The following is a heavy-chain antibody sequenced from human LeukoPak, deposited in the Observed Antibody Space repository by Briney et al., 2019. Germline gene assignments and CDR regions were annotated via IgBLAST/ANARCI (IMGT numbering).Heavy chain of an antibody. V-gene: IGHV1-18*01. CDR1: NYTFTSYG. Sequence: ASVKVSCKASNYTFTSYGISWVRQAPGQGLEWMGWISAYNGNTNYAQKLQGRVTMTTDTSTSTAYMELSSLRSEDTAVYYCARDDNLAKNTMIQGYWGQGTLVTVSS. J-gene: IGHJ4*02. CDR3: ARDDNLAKNTMIQGY. CDR2: ISAYNGNT. D-gene: IGHD3-22*01.